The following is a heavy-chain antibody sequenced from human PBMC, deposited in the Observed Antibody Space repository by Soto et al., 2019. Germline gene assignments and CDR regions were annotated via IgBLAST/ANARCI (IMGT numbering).Heavy chain of an antibody. V-gene: IGHV1-2*02. CDR2: IGPESGDT. CDR1: GYTFTGHC. Sequence: ASVKVSCKASGYTFTGHCIHWVRQAPEQGPEWMGEIGPESGDTRYAQKFQGRVTMTRDMSITTVYMELNNLSPDDTAVYYCGRGRSGQIVVVYWGQGTPVTVSS. J-gene: IGHJ4*02. CDR3: GRGRSGQIVVVY. D-gene: IGHD5-12*01.